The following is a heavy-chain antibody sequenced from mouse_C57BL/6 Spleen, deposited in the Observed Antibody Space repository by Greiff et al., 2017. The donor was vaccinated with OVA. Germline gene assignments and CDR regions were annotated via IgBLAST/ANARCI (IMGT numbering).Heavy chain of an antibody. D-gene: IGHD2-4*01. Sequence: QVQLQQPGAELVKPGASVKMSCKASGYTFTSYWITWVKQRPGQGLEWIGDIYPGSGSTNYNEKFKSKATLTVDTSSSTAYMQLSSLTSEDSAVYYCARWDYDRAWFADWGQGTLVTVSA. V-gene: IGHV1-55*01. CDR3: ARWDYDRAWFAD. J-gene: IGHJ3*01. CDR1: GYTFTSYW. CDR2: IYPGSGST.